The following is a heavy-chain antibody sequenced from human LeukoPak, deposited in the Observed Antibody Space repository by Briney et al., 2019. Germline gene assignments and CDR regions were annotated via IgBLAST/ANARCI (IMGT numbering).Heavy chain of an antibody. V-gene: IGHV1-2*06. D-gene: IGHD6-13*01. Sequence: GASVKVSCKASGYTFTGYYMHWVRQAPGQGLEWMGRINPNSGGTNYAQKFQGRVTMTRDTSISTACMELSRLRSDDTAVYYCARDIGSSSWYLDYWGQGTLVTVSS. CDR1: GYTFTGYY. CDR3: ARDIGSSSWYLDY. J-gene: IGHJ4*02. CDR2: INPNSGGT.